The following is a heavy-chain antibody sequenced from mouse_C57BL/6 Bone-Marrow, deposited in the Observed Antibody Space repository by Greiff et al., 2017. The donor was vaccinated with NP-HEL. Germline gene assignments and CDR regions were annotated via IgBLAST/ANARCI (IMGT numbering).Heavy chain of an antibody. Sequence: QVQLQQPGAELVKPGASVKLSCKASGYTFTSYWMHWVKQRPGRGLEWIGRIDPNSGGTKYNEKFKSKATLTVDKPSSTAYMQRSSLTSEDSAVYYCARSGPYYGSTYWYFDVWGTGTTVTVSS. CDR3: ARSGPYYGSTYWYFDV. CDR2: IDPNSGGT. J-gene: IGHJ1*03. D-gene: IGHD1-1*01. V-gene: IGHV1-72*01. CDR1: GYTFTSYW.